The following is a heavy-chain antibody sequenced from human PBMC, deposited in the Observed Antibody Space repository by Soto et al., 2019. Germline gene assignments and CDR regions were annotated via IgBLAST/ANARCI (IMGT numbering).Heavy chain of an antibody. Sequence: QTGGSLRLSCTASGFTFGDYAMSWVRQAPGKGLEWVGFIRSKAYGGTTEYAASVKGRFTISRDDSKSIAYLQMNSLKTEDTAVYYCTRVLYDGMDVWGQGTTVTVSS. CDR1: GFTFGDYA. V-gene: IGHV3-49*04. CDR3: TRVLYDGMDV. J-gene: IGHJ6*02. CDR2: IRSKAYGGTT.